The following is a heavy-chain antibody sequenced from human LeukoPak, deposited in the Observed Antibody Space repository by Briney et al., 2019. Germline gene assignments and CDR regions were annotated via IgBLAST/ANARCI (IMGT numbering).Heavy chain of an antibody. J-gene: IGHJ6*02. V-gene: IGHV3-23*01. Sequence: GGSLRLSCAASGFTFSSYGMSWVRQAPGKGLEWVSGIRGSGSSAYYADSVKGRFTISRDNSKDMLYLQMNGLGADDTAVYYCAKGGGLGAYDMDVWGQGTTVTVSS. CDR1: GFTFSSYG. CDR3: AKGGGLGAYDMDV. CDR2: IRGSGSSA. D-gene: IGHD4/OR15-4a*01.